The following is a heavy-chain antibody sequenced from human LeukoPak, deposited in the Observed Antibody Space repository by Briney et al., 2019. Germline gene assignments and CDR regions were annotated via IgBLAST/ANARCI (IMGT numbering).Heavy chain of an antibody. CDR2: IIPIFGTA. CDR1: GGTFSSYA. CDR3: ARSEMAPIPYCFDY. J-gene: IGHJ4*02. V-gene: IGHV1-69*01. D-gene: IGHD5-24*01. Sequence: SVKVSCKASGGTFSSYAISWVRQAPGQGLEWMVGIIPIFGTANYAQKFQGRVTITADESTSTAYMELSSLRSEDTAVYYCARSEMAPIPYCFDYWGQGTLVTVSS.